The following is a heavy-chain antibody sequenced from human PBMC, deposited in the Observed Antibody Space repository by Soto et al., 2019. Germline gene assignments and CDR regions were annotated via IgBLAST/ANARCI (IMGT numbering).Heavy chain of an antibody. CDR1: GFTFSNAW. Sequence: GGSLRLSCAASGFTFSNAWMNWVRQAPGKGLEWVGRIKSKTDGGTTDYAAPVKGRFTISRDDSKNTLYLQMNSLKTEDTAVYYCTTDPGDCSSTSCHIPNGMDVWGQGTTVTVSS. J-gene: IGHJ6*02. V-gene: IGHV3-15*07. D-gene: IGHD2-2*02. CDR3: TTDPGDCSSTSCHIPNGMDV. CDR2: IKSKTDGGTT.